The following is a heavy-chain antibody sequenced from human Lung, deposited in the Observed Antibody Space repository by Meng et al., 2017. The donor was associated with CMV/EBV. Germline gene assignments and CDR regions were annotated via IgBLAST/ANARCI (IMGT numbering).Heavy chain of an antibody. D-gene: IGHD2-2*02. J-gene: IGHJ6*02. V-gene: IGHV1-69*05. Sequence: SVXVFXXASGGTFSSCAISWERQAPGQGLEWMGGTIPSFGTAKYAQKFQGRVTITTDESTSTAYMELSSMRSEDTAVYYCASKAGVVPAALPVYYYYGIDVWGQGTXVTVSS. CDR3: ASKAGVVPAALPVYYYYGIDV. CDR1: GGTFSSCA. CDR2: TIPSFGTA.